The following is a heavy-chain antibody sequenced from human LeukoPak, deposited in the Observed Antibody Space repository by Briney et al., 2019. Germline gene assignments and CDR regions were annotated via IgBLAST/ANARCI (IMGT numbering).Heavy chain of an antibody. CDR2: DYHSGST. CDR3: ARVWAAIGGLDV. V-gene: IGHV4-59*12. J-gene: IGHJ6*02. D-gene: IGHD1-26*01. CDR1: GGSISTYY. Sequence: SETLSLTCTISGGSISTYYWSWIRQPPGKGLEWIGYDYHSGSTNYNPSLKSRVTISVDTSKKQFSLRLNSVTPEDTAVYYCARVWAAIGGLDVWGQGTTVTVSS.